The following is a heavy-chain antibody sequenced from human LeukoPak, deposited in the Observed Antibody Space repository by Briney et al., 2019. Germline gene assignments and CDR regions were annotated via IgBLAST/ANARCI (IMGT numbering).Heavy chain of an antibody. D-gene: IGHD2-2*01. V-gene: IGHV3-74*01. CDR2: INSDGSSI. CDR1: GFSVGGYW. Sequence: GGSLRLSCAASGFSVGGYWMHWVRQGPGMGLVWVSRINSDGSSISYADSVKGRFSISRDNAKNTLYLQMNSLRAEDTAVYYCTRGTSGYGNFDYWGQGTLVTVSS. CDR3: TRGTSGYGNFDY. J-gene: IGHJ4*02.